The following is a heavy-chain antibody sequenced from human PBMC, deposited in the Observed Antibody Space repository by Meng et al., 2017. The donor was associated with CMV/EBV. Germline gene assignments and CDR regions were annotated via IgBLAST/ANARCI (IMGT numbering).Heavy chain of an antibody. V-gene: IGHV4-39*02. J-gene: IGHJ5*02. D-gene: IGHD6-6*01. Sequence: SETLSLTCTVSGGSISSSSYYWGWIRQPPGKGLEWIGSIYYSGSTYYNPSLKSRVTISVDTSKNQFSLKLSSVTAADTAVYYCAKDRSSSVSFWFDPWGQGTLVTVSS. CDR3: AKDRSSSVSFWFDP. CDR1: GGSISSSSYY. CDR2: IYYSGST.